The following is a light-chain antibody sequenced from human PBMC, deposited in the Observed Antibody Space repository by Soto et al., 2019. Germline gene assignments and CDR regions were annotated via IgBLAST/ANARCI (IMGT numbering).Light chain of an antibody. CDR2: GNS. CDR3: QPYDSSLRGVV. CDR1: SSNIGAGYD. Sequence: QSVLTQPPSVSGAPGQRVTISCTGSSSNIGAGYDVHWYQQLPGTAPKLLIYGNSNRPSGVPDRFSGSKSGTSASLAITGLQAEDEADYYCQPYDSSLRGVVFGGGTMLTVL. J-gene: IGLJ2*01. V-gene: IGLV1-40*01.